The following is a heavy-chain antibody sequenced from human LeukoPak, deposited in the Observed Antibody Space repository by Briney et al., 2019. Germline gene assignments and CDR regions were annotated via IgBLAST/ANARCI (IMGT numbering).Heavy chain of an antibody. V-gene: IGHV3-43D*03. CDR1: GFTFDDYA. D-gene: IGHD6-13*01. CDR2: ISWDGGST. J-gene: IGHJ4*02. CDR3: AKDVRGSTSWYGLDY. Sequence: GGSLRLSCAASGFTFDDYAMHCGRQAPGKGLGWVSLISWDGGSTYYAGSVKGRFTISRDNSKNSLYLQMNSLRPEDTALYSCAKDVRGSTSWYGLDYWGQGTLVTVSS.